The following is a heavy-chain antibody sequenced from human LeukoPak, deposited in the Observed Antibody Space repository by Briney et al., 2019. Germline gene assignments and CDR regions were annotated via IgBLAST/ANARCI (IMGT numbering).Heavy chain of an antibody. CDR1: GFTFGSFA. Sequence: GGSRRLSCAASGFTFGSFAMHWVRQAPGKGLEWVAMIYYDGSNKYYGDSVEGRFTISRDNSKNTLYLQMNSLRPEDTAVYYCARDSGRASAPRNDYWGQGTLVTVSS. CDR3: ARDSGRASAPRNDY. D-gene: IGHD2-15*01. J-gene: IGHJ4*02. V-gene: IGHV3-33*01. CDR2: IYYDGSNK.